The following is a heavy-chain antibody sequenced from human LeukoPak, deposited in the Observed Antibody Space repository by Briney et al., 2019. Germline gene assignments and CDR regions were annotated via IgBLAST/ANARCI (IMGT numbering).Heavy chain of an antibody. CDR3: ARAAHTTYVLGRYYYYAMDV. J-gene: IGHJ6*02. Sequence: GGSRRLSCAASGFTFSIYTIDWVRQAADKGLEWVARIPYAGSNNYYADSVKGRFTISSDKSKNTLYLQMDSLRAEDTAVYYCARAAHTTYVLGRYYYYAMDVWGQGTTVTVSS. CDR1: GFTFSIYT. D-gene: IGHD3-10*01. V-gene: IGHV3-30-3*01. CDR2: IPYAGSNN.